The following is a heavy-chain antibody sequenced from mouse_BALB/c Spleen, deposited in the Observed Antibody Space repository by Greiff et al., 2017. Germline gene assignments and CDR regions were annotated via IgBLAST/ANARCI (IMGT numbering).Heavy chain of an antibody. CDR1: GFTFSDYY. Sequence: EVQLVESGGGLVKPGGSLKLSCAASGFTFSDYYMYWVRQTPEKRLEWVATISDGGSYTYYPDSVKGRFTISRDNAKNNLYLQMSSLKSEDTAMYYCARVVYDYDYAMDYWGQGTSVTVSS. D-gene: IGHD2-4*01. CDR2: ISDGGSYT. J-gene: IGHJ4*01. CDR3: ARVVYDYDYAMDY. V-gene: IGHV5-4*02.